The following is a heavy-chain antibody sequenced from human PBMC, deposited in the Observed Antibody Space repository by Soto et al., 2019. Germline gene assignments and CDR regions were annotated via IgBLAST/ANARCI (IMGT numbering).Heavy chain of an antibody. V-gene: IGHV1-8*01. J-gene: IGHJ3*02. CDR3: ARDPAENYDFWSGYVDAFDI. D-gene: IGHD3-3*01. CDR2: MNPNSGNT. CDR1: GYTFTSYD. Sequence: EASVKVSCKASGYTFTSYDINWVRQATGQGLEWMGWMNPNSGNTGYAQKFQGRVTMTRNTSISTAYMELSSLRSEDTAVYYCARDPAENYDFWSGYVDAFDIWGQGTMVTVS.